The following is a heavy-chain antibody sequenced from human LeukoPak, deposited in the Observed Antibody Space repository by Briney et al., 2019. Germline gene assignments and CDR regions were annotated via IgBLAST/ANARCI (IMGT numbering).Heavy chain of an antibody. CDR2: VSYSGSS. CDR1: GGSISTYY. V-gene: IGHV4-59*01. CDR3: ARDRIVGAVNAFDI. Sequence: PSETLSLTCTVSGGSISTYYWSWIRQPPGKGLEWIGHVSYSGSSNYNPSLKSRVTISVDTSKNQFSLKLSSVTAADTAVYYCARDRIVGAVNAFDIWGQGTMVTVSS. J-gene: IGHJ3*02. D-gene: IGHD1-26*01.